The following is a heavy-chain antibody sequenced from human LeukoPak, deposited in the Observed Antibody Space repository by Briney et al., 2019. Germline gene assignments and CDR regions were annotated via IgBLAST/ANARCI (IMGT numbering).Heavy chain of an antibody. CDR3: ARGDFWSGYYTGLY. CDR1: GFTFSSYA. CDR2: ISGSGGST. J-gene: IGHJ4*02. D-gene: IGHD3-3*01. Sequence: GGSLSLSCAASGFTFSSYAMSWVRQAPVKGLEWVSAISGSGGSTYYADSVKGRFTISRHNSKNTLYLQMDSLRDEDTAVYYCARGDFWSGYYTGLYWGQGTLVTVSS. V-gene: IGHV3-23*01.